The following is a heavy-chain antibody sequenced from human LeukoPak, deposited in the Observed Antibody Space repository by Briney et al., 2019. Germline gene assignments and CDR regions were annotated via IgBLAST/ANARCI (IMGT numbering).Heavy chain of an antibody. D-gene: IGHD6-13*01. CDR3: AGLYSSSWLVDFDY. CDR1: GFTFSSYW. CDR2: IKQDGSEK. J-gene: IGHJ4*02. Sequence: GGSLRLSCAASGFTFSSYWMSWVRQAPGKGLEWVANIKQDGSEKYYVDSVKGRFTISRDNAKNSLYLQMNSLRAEDTAVYYCAGLYSSSWLVDFDYWGQGTLVTVSS. V-gene: IGHV3-7*01.